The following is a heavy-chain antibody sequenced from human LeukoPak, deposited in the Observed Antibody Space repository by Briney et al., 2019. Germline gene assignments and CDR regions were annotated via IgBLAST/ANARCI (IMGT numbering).Heavy chain of an antibody. V-gene: IGHV1-2*02. Sequence: ASVKVSCKASGYTFTAHYMHWVRQAPGQGLEWMGWINPNSGGTKCVQNFQGRVTMTRDTSIRTVYMELSRLRSDDTAVYYCARDYYDNSGFGAFDIWGQGTMVTVSS. D-gene: IGHD3-22*01. J-gene: IGHJ3*02. CDR2: INPNSGGT. CDR1: GYTFTAHY. CDR3: ARDYYDNSGFGAFDI.